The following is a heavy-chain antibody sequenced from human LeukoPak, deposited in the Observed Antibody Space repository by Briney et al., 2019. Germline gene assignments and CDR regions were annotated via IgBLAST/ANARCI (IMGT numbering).Heavy chain of an antibody. CDR1: GGTFSSYA. CDR3: ARDHYGSGSYYREGNEYFQH. J-gene: IGHJ1*01. Sequence: GASVKVSCKASGGTFSSYAISWVRQAPGQGLEWMGGIIPIFGTANYAQKFQGRVTITADESTSTAYMELNSLRAEDTAVYYCARDHYGSGSYYREGNEYFQHWGQGTLVTVSS. CDR2: IIPIFGTA. D-gene: IGHD3-10*01. V-gene: IGHV1-69*01.